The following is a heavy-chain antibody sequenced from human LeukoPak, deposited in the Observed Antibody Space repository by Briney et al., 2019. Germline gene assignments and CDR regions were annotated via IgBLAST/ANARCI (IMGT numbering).Heavy chain of an antibody. CDR2: INPNSGGT. V-gene: IGHV1-2*02. Sequence: ASVKVSCKASGYTFTGYDMLWVRQASGQGREWMGSINPNSGGTKYVQEFQGRVTMIWDTSISRAYNVVSRLRSDDTALYYWAREREMATMGYAFDIWGQGTMVTVSS. CDR1: GYTFTGYD. J-gene: IGHJ3*02. D-gene: IGHD5-24*01. CDR3: AREREMATMGYAFDI.